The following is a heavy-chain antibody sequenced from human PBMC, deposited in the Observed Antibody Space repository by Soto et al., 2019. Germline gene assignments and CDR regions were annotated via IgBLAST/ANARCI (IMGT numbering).Heavy chain of an antibody. CDR1: GFTVSSNY. Sequence: EVQLVESGGGLVQPGGSLRLSCAASGFTVSSNYMSWVRQAPGKGLEWVSVIYSGGSTYYADSVKGRFTISTDNSKNTLYLQMNSLSAEDTAVYYCARVAVLRDFDWQGYNWFDPWGQGTLVTVSS. J-gene: IGHJ5*02. CDR3: ARVAVLRDFDWQGYNWFDP. CDR2: IYSGGST. D-gene: IGHD3-9*01. V-gene: IGHV3-66*01.